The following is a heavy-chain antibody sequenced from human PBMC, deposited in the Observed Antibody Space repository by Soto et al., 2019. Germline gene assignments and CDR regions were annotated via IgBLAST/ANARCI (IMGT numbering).Heavy chain of an antibody. CDR1: GFTFSRCS. V-gene: IGHV3-48*02. CDR3: ARVPIAVSGRIDY. D-gene: IGHD6-19*01. J-gene: IGHJ4*02. CDR2: ISSGSSPI. Sequence: EVQLVESGGGLVQPGGSLRLSCAASGFTFSRCSMNWVRQAPGKGLEWVSYISSGSSPIYYADSVRGRFTISRDTAKNSLYFKMNSLRDEDTAVYYCARVPIAVSGRIDYWGQGTLVTVSS.